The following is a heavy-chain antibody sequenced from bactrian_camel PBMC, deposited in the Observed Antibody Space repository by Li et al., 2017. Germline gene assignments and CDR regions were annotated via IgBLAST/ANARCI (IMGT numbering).Heavy chain of an antibody. CDR2: IDSDGTT. CDR3: AAASWAGTSLRPSEYVY. J-gene: IGHJ4*01. D-gene: IGHD1*01. Sequence: HVQLVESGGGSVRAGGSLRLSCAASGYLFSSYCMGWFRQAPGKEREGVAAIDSDGTTSYADSVKGRFTISKDSATSTLFLQMNSLKPEDTAIYYCAAASWAGTSLRPSEYVYWGRGTQVTVS. CDR1: GYLFSSYC. V-gene: IGHV3S53*01.